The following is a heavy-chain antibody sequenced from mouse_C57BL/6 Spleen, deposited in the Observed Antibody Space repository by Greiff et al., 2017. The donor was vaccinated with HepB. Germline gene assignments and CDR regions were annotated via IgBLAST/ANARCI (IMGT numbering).Heavy chain of an antibody. Sequence: VKVVESGAELVRPGASVTLSCKASGYTFTDYEMHWVKQTPVHGLEWIGAIDPETGGTAYNQKFKGKAILTADKSSSTAYMELRSLTSEDSAVYYCTSLDYYGSSYAMDYWGQGTSVTVSS. CDR2: IDPETGGT. D-gene: IGHD1-1*01. CDR1: GYTFTDYE. J-gene: IGHJ4*01. CDR3: TSLDYYGSSYAMDY. V-gene: IGHV1-15*01.